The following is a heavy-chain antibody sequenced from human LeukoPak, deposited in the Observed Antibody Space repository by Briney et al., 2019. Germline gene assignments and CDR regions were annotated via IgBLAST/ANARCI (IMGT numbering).Heavy chain of an antibody. J-gene: IGHJ1*01. CDR2: IYYSGST. D-gene: IGHD3-22*01. V-gene: IGHV4-59*08. Sequence: SETLSLTCTVSGGSISSFYWSWIRQPPGKGLEWIGYIYYSGSTNYNPSLKSRVTISVDTSKNQFSLKLSSVTAADTAVYYCARQAYYYDSSGPFQHWGQGTLVTVSS. CDR3: ARQAYYYDSSGPFQH. CDR1: GGSISSFY.